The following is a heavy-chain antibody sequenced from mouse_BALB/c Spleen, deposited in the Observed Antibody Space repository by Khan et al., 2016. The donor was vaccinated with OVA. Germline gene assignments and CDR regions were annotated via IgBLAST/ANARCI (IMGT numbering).Heavy chain of an antibody. CDR3: ARGSYDDYDATPY. CDR1: GYTFTNNG. CDR2: IKTNTGEP. D-gene: IGHD2-4*01. J-gene: IGHJ3*01. V-gene: IGHV9-1*02. Sequence: QIQLVQSGPELKKPGETVKISCKASGYTFTNNGMNWLKQAPGKGLKWMGWIKTNTGEPTYVDDFKGRFAFSMETSASTAYLQINNLKNEDMAIYFCARGSYDDYDATPYWGQGTLVTVSA.